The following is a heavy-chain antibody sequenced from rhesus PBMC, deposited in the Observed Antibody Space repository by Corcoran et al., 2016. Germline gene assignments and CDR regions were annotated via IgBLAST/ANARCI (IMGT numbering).Heavy chain of an antibody. Sequence: QVQLQESGPGLVKPSETLSLPCPVSGASISSYWWTWLRQPPGKGLEWIGEINGNSGSTNYNPSLKSRVTISRDTSKNRFSLKLSSVTAADTAVYYCAIGSIFVDVWGRGVLVTVSS. CDR1: GASISSYW. CDR2: INGNSGST. D-gene: IGHD3-3*01. V-gene: IGHV4-80*01. J-gene: IGHJ5-2*02. CDR3: AIGSIFVDV.